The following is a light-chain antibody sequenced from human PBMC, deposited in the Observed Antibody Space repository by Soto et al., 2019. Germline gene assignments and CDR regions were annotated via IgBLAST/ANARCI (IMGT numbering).Light chain of an antibody. CDR1: SSVVGGYDY. Sequence: LAHSPPVSGSPGQAITISCPGTSSVVGGYDYVSWYQQHPGKAPKLMIYDVSKRPSGVPDRFSGSKSGNTASLTISGLQAEDEADYYCCSYAGSYTFVFGTGTNVTVL. V-gene: IGLV2-11*01. J-gene: IGLJ1*01. CDR3: CSYAGSYTFV. CDR2: DVS.